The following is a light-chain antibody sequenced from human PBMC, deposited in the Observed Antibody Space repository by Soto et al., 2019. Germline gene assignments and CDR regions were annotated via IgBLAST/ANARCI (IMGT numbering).Light chain of an antibody. CDR3: QQRTNWPPGYS. CDR2: DAS. V-gene: IGKV3-11*01. CDR1: QSVGTY. J-gene: IGKJ2*01. Sequence: DIVLTQSPATPSLSPGGRATLSCRASQSVGTYLAWYQQTPGQAPRLLIYDASNRATGIPARFSGSGSGTDFTLTISSLEAEDFAVYYCQQRTNWPPGYSFGQGTKLEIK.